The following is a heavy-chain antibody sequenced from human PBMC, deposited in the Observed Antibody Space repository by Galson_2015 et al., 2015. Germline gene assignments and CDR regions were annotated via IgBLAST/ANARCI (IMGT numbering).Heavy chain of an antibody. CDR3: ARGDYCSSTSCANWFDP. CDR2: INPNSGGT. CDR1: GYTFTGYY. V-gene: IGHV1-2*06. J-gene: IGHJ5*02. D-gene: IGHD2-2*01. Sequence: SVKVSCKASGYTFTGYYMHWVRQAPGQGLEWMGRINPNSGGTNYAQKFQGRVTMTRDTSITTVYMELSSLRSDDTAVYYRARGDYCSSTSCANWFDPWGQGTLVSVSS.